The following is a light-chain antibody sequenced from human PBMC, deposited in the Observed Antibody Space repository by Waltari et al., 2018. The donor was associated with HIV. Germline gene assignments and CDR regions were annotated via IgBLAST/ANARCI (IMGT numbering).Light chain of an antibody. CDR1: NSNIGSNY. V-gene: IGLV1-47*01. CDR3: AAWDDRLNLV. J-gene: IGLJ2*01. Sequence: QSVLTQPPSASGTPGQRATISCFGSNSNIGSNYVYWYQQLPGMAPKLLIYKNNQRPSGVPDRFSGSKAGTSASLAIRGLRSEDEADYYCAAWDDRLNLVFGGGTKLTVL. CDR2: KNN.